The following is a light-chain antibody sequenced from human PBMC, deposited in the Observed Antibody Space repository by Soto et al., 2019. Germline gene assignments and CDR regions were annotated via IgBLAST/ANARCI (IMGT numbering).Light chain of an antibody. CDR3: QSYDSSLSEGV. CDR1: SSNIGAGYD. Sequence: QSALTQPPSVSGAPGQRVTISCTGSSSNIGAGYDVHWYQQLPRTAPKLLIYRNSNRPSGVPDRFSGSKSGTSASLAITGLQAEDEADYYCQSYDSSLSEGVFGGGTKLTVL. V-gene: IGLV1-40*01. CDR2: RNS. J-gene: IGLJ2*01.